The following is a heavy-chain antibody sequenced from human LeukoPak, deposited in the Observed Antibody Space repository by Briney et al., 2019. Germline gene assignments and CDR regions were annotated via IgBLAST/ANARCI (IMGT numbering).Heavy chain of an antibody. V-gene: IGHV4-59*01. CDR2: IRYNGYT. CDR1: GDSISDYY. J-gene: IGHJ4*02. CDR3: ARGAIPLSGVFDF. D-gene: IGHD2-8*01. Sequence: SETLSLTCIVSGDSISDYYWTWIRQPPGKRLEWIGYIRYNGYTNYSPSLKSRVTISIDTSKNQFSLKLTSVTAADAAVYYCARGAIPLSGVFDFWGQGTLVTVSS.